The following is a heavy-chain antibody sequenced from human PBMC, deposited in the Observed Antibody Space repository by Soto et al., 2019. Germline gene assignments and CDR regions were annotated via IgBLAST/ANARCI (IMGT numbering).Heavy chain of an antibody. CDR2: INPTSGGT. CDR3: ARGYCSSSGCSHYFDY. V-gene: IGHV1-2*02. Sequence: VASVKVSCKASGYTFPGNYMHWVRQAPGQGLEWMALINPTSGGTNYAQKFQGRVTMTWDTSISTAYMELSRLRSDDTAIYYCARGYCSSSGCSHYFDYWGQGTLVTVSS. D-gene: IGHD2-2*01. CDR1: GYTFPGNY. J-gene: IGHJ4*02.